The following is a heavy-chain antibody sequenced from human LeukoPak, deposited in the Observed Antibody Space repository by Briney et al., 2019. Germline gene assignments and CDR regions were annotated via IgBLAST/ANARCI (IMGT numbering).Heavy chain of an antibody. CDR3: TRLRAVAGETPLFDY. J-gene: IGHJ4*02. CDR1: GFTFSGSA. V-gene: IGHV3-73*01. CDR2: IRSKANSYAT. Sequence: PGGSLRLSCAASGFTFSGSAMQWVRQASGKGLEWVGRIRSKANSYATAYAASVKGRFTISRDDSKNTAYLQMNSLKTEDTAVYYCTRLRAVAGETPLFDYWGQGTLVTVSS. D-gene: IGHD6-19*01.